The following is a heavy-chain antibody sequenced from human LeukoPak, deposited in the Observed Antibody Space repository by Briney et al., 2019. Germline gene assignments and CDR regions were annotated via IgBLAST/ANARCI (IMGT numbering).Heavy chain of an antibody. J-gene: IGHJ3*02. CDR3: ASHSSGWFVAFDI. CDR2: IYYSGST. CDR1: GGSINSSRYY. D-gene: IGHD6-19*01. V-gene: IGHV4-30-4*08. Sequence: SETLSLTCTVSGGSINSSRYYWGWIRQPPGKGLEWIGYIYYSGSTYYNPSLKSRVTISVDTSKNQFSRKLSSVTAADRAVYYCASHSSGWFVAFDIWGQGTMVTVSS.